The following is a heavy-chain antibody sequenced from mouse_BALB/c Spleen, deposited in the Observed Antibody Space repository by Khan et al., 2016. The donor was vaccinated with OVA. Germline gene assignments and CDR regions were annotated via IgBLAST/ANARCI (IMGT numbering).Heavy chain of an antibody. Sequence: EVELVESGGDFMKPGGSLKLSCAASGFTFSTYAMSWVRQTPEKRLEWVSTISSYGDYIYYPESVKGRFIISRDNAKNTLYLQMSSLRSEDTAMYFCASHNYGPFAYWGQGTLVTVSP. D-gene: IGHD1-1*01. CDR3: ASHNYGPFAY. V-gene: IGHV5-9-3*01. J-gene: IGHJ3*01. CDR2: ISSYGDYI. CDR1: GFTFSTYA.